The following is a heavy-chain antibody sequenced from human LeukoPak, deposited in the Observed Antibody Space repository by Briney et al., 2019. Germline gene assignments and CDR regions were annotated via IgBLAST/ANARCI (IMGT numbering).Heavy chain of an antibody. J-gene: IGHJ6*03. Sequence: PSETLSLTCTVSGGSISSYYWSWIRQPAGKGLEWIGRIYTSGSTNYNPSLKSRVTISVDTSKNQFSLKLSSVTAADTAVYYCAREVAPMYYYYMDVWGKGTTVTVSS. CDR3: AREVAPMYYYYMDV. CDR2: IYTSGST. CDR1: GGSISSYY. V-gene: IGHV4-4*07.